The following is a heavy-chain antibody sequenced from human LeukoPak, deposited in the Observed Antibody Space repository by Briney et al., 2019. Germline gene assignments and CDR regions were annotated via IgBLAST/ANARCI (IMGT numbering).Heavy chain of an antibody. CDR1: GFTFSSYS. CDR2: ISSSSSYI. CDR3: AKQGAYCFDC. Sequence: GGSLRLSCAASGFTFSSYSMNWVRQAPGKGLEWVSSISSSSSYIYYADSVKGRFTISRDNAKNSLYLQMNSLRAEDTAMYYCAKQGAYCFDCWGQGTLVTVFS. V-gene: IGHV3-21*01. J-gene: IGHJ4*02.